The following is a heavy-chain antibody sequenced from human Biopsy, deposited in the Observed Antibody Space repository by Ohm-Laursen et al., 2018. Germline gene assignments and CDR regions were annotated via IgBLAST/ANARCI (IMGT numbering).Heavy chain of an antibody. CDR1: GYSFTSYY. V-gene: IGHV1-46*01. CDR3: ARGGSCLPSEYFHH. D-gene: IGHD3-16*01. Sequence: SVNASCKASGYSFTSYYMHWVRHAPGQGLGWMGMINTSGATTSYPQIFQGRATMTRDTSKSTVYMELSRLRSGDTAVYYCARGGSCLPSEYFHHWGQGTLVTVSS. J-gene: IGHJ1*01. CDR2: INTSGATT.